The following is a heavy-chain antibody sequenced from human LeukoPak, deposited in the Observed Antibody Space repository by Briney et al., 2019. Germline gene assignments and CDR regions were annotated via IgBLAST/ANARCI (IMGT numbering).Heavy chain of an antibody. CDR3: AKTHSPYCGGDCPFDY. CDR1: GGTFSSYT. D-gene: IGHD2-21*02. J-gene: IGHJ4*02. V-gene: IGHV1-69*02. CDR2: IIPILGIA. Sequence: GASVKVSCKASGGTFSSYTISWVRQVPGQGLEWMGRIIPILGIANYAQKFQGRVTITADKSTSTAYMELSSLRSEDTAVYYCAKTHSPYCGGDCPFDYWGQGTLVTVSS.